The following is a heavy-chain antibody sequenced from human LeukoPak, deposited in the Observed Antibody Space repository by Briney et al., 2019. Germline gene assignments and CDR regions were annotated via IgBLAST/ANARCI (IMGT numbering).Heavy chain of an antibody. J-gene: IGHJ4*02. Sequence: SETLSRTCTVSGGSISSSSYYWGWIRQPPGKGLEWIGSIYYSGSTYYNPSLKSRVTISVDTSKNQFSLKLSSVTAADTAVYYCARLIAVAGTSYWGQGTLVTVSS. CDR3: ARLIAVAGTSY. CDR1: GGSISSSSYY. D-gene: IGHD6-19*01. V-gene: IGHV4-39*01. CDR2: IYYSGST.